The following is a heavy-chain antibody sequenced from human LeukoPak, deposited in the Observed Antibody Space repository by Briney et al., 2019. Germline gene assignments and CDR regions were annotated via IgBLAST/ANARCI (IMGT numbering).Heavy chain of an antibody. J-gene: IGHJ5*02. D-gene: IGHD4-17*01. CDR2: IYDGGST. CDR3: ARFYGVPGGWFDP. Sequence: GGSLRLSCAASGITISSNHMSWVRQAPGKGLEWVSVIYDGGSTYYADSVKGRFIISRDNSKNTLYLEMNSLRAEDTAVYYCARFYGVPGGWFDPWGPGTLVTVSS. CDR1: GITISSNH. V-gene: IGHV3-66*01.